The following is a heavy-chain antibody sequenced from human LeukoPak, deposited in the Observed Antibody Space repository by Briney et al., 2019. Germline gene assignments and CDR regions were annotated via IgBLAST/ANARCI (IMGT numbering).Heavy chain of an antibody. CDR3: ARGLVRGVITQRYFDY. CDR1: GGTFSSYA. D-gene: IGHD3-10*01. Sequence: GASVKVSCKASGGTFSSYAISWVRQAPGQGLEWMGGIIPIFGTANYAQKFQGRVTITADESTSTAYMELSSLRSEDTAVYYCARGLVRGVITQRYFDYWGQGTLVTVSS. CDR2: IIPIFGTA. J-gene: IGHJ4*02. V-gene: IGHV1-69*13.